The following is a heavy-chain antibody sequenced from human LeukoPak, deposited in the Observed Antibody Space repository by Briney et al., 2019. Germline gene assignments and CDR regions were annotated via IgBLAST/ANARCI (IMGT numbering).Heavy chain of an antibody. CDR1: GFTFSSYR. CDR3: ARVYCSGGSCYEGALDY. J-gene: IGHJ4*02. D-gene: IGHD2-15*01. Sequence: PGGSLRLSCAASGFTFSSYRMNWVRQAPGKGLEWVSSISSSSSYIYYADSVKGRFTISRDNAKNSLYLQMNSLRAEDTAVYYCARVYCSGGSCYEGALDYWGQGTLVTVSS. V-gene: IGHV3-21*01. CDR2: ISSSSSYI.